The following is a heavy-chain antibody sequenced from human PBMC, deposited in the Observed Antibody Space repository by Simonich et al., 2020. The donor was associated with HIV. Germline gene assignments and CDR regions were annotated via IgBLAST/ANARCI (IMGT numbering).Heavy chain of an antibody. Sequence: QVQLQQWGAGLLKPSETLSLTCAVYGGSFSGYYWSWIRQPPGKGLEWIGEINQSGSTNYNPALKSRVTISVDTSKNQFSLKLNSVTAADTALYYCARETKGGTSPLAFDAFDIWGQGTMVTVSS. CDR1: GGSFSGYY. V-gene: IGHV4-34*01. J-gene: IGHJ3*02. CDR2: INQSGST. CDR3: ARETKGGTSPLAFDAFDI. D-gene: IGHD1-1*01.